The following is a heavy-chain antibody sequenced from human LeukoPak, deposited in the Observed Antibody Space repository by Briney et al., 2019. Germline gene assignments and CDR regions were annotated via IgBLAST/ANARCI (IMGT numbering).Heavy chain of an antibody. V-gene: IGHV3-23*01. J-gene: IGHJ2*01. CDR2: INPSGGDT. CDR1: GFTFNNFP. CDR3: ARLRWEITHYWYFDL. Sequence: PGGSLRLSCAASGFTFNNFPMSWVRQAPGKGLGWVSAINPSGGDTYFPDSVRGRFTISRDNSKNTVYLQMDSLRVEDTAVYYCARLRWEITHYWYFDLWGRGALVTVSS. D-gene: IGHD4-23*01.